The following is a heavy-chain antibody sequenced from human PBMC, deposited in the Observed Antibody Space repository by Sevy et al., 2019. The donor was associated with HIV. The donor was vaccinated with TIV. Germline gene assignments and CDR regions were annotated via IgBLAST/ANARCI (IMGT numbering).Heavy chain of an antibody. D-gene: IGHD2-2*01. V-gene: IGHV4-39*01. CDR1: GGSISSSNYY. J-gene: IGHJ5*02. CDR3: ARDHLLSLAYSWFDP. CDR2: IFYTGTT. Sequence: SETLSLTCTVSGGSISSSNYYWGWIRQSPGKGLEWIGSIFYTGTTHYNPSLKSRVTISGDTSKNQFSLKLSSVTAADTAVYYCARDHLLSLAYSWFDPWGQGTLVTVSS.